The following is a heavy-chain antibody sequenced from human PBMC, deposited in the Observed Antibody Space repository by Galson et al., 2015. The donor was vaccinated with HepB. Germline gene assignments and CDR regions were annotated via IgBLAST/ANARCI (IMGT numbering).Heavy chain of an antibody. D-gene: IGHD4-11*01. CDR2: ISGRGVGT. V-gene: IGHV3-23*01. J-gene: IGHJ5*02. CDR3: ATSDYDNFGPLGWFDP. Sequence: LRLSCAASGFTFINYAMSWVRQAPGKGLEWVSSISGRGVGTTYYADSVKGRFTISRDNSKNTLYLEMNSLRVEDTAVYYCATSDYDNFGPLGWFDPWGQGTQVTVAS. CDR1: GFTFINYA.